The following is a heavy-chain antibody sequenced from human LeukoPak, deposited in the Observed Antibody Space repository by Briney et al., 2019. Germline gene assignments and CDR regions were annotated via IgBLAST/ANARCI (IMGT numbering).Heavy chain of an antibody. CDR1: GFTFGSYS. J-gene: IGHJ6*02. D-gene: IGHD3-10*01. V-gene: IGHV3-21*01. CDR3: ARLMVRGVIRYYYYGMDV. Sequence: PGGSLRLSCAVSGFTFGSYSMNWVRQAPGKGQEWVSFISSSSSYIYYADSVKGRFTISRDNAKNSLYLQMNSLRAEDTAVYYCARLMVRGVIRYYYYGMDVWGQGTTVTVSS. CDR2: ISSSSSYI.